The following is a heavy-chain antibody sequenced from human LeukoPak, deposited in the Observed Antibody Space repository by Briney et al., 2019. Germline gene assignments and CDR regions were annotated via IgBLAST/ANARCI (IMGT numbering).Heavy chain of an antibody. D-gene: IGHD6-19*01. CDR3: AGERGEEYSSGWYKRNYFDN. CDR2: GDYSGGT. V-gene: IGHV4-39*07. J-gene: IGHJ4*02. CDR1: GDSFSSVTDY. Sequence: SETLSLTCTVSGDSFSSVTDYWAWIRQPPGKGLEWIASGDYSGGTYYNPSLESRVAISADMSKNQFSLKLTSVTGADTAVYYCAGERGEEYSSGWYKRNYFDNWGQGIRGTVSS.